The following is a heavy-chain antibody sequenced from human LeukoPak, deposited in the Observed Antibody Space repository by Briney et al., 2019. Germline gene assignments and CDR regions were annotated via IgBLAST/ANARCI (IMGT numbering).Heavy chain of an antibody. CDR3: SGSGDYWYFDL. V-gene: IGHV4-59*08. Sequence: SETLSLTCTVSGGSMRTYYWSWIRQPPGKRLEWIGSIYYSGSTNYNPFFKSRVTISVDTSKNQFSLKLSSVTAADTAVYYCSGSGDYWYFDLWGRGALVTVSS. CDR1: GGSMRTYY. D-gene: IGHD3-10*01. J-gene: IGHJ2*01. CDR2: IYYSGST.